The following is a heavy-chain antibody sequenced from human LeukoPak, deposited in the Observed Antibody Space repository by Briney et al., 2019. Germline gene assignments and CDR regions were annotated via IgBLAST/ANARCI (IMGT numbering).Heavy chain of an antibody. J-gene: IGHJ5*02. D-gene: IGHD3-3*01. CDR2: IYTSGST. V-gene: IGHV4-61*02. Sequence: SQTLSLTCTVSGGSISSGSYYWSWIRRPAGKGLEWIVRIYTSGSTNYNPSLKSRVTISVDTSKNQFSLKLSSVTAADTAVYYCARDVYDFWSGSRFDPWGQGTLVTVSS. CDR1: GGSISSGSYY. CDR3: ARDVYDFWSGSRFDP.